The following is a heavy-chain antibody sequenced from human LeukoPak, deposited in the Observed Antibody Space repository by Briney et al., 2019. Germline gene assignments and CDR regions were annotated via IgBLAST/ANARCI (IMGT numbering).Heavy chain of an antibody. CDR3: ARVAVIYYYYMEV. V-gene: IGHV3-7*01. CDR2: IREDGSEQ. J-gene: IGHJ6*03. Sequence: GGSLRLSCAASGFTFSTYWMSWVRQAPGKGLEWVVNIREDGSEQYYVDSVKGRFTISRDNAKHSLFLQMNSLRAEDTAVYYCARVAVIYYYYMEVWGKGTTVTVSS. CDR1: GFTFSTYW. D-gene: IGHD2/OR15-2a*01.